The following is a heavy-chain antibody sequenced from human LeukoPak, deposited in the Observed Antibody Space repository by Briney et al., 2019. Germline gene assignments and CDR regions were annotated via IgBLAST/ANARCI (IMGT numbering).Heavy chain of an antibody. CDR2: INQDGGEK. CDR3: ARDAYCSGGSCYVY. Sequence: GGSLRLSCAVSGFTFSSYWMSWVRQAPGKGLEWVANINQDGGEKNYADSVKGRFTISRDNAENSLDLQMNSLRAEDTAVYYCARDAYCSGGSCYVYWGQGTLVTVSS. CDR1: GFTFSSYW. D-gene: IGHD2-15*01. J-gene: IGHJ4*02. V-gene: IGHV3-7*01.